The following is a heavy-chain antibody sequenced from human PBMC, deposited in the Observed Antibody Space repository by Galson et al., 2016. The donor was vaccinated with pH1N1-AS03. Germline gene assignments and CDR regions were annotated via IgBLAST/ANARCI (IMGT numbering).Heavy chain of an antibody. CDR2: IKQDGSEN. Sequence: SLRLSCAASGFTFRSYWMTWVRQAPGKGLEWVANIKQDGSENYSLDSVKGRFTISRDNVENSVYLQLNSLKVEDTAMYYCARIKGGGNSDGFDIWGLGTEVIVSS. J-gene: IGHJ3*02. D-gene: IGHD4-23*01. V-gene: IGHV3-7*01. CDR1: GFTFRSYW. CDR3: ARIKGGGNSDGFDI.